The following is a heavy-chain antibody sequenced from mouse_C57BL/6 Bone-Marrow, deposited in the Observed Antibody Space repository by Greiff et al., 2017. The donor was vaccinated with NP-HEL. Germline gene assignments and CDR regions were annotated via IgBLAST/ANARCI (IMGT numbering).Heavy chain of an antibody. D-gene: IGHD4-1*01. J-gene: IGHJ2*01. CDR3: TRMGYWVFDY. CDR2: IDPETGGT. V-gene: IGHV1-15*01. CDR1: GYTFTDYE. Sequence: QVQLQQSGAELVRPGASVTLSCKASGYTFTDYEMHWVKQTPVHGLEWIGAIDPETGGTAYNQKFKGKAILTADKSSSTAYMDLRSLTSEDSAVYYCTRMGYWVFDYWGQGTTLTVSS.